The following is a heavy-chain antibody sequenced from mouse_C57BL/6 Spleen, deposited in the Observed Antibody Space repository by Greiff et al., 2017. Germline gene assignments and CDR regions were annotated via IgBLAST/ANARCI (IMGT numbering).Heavy chain of an antibody. D-gene: IGHD1-1*01. CDR2: TFYSGIT. V-gene: IGHV3-3*01. CDR1: GFSINSDCY. J-gene: IGHJ1*03. Sequence: VQLQESGPSLVRPSQTLSLTRTVTGFSINSDCYWIWIRQFPGNKLEYIGYTFYSGITYYNPSLESRTYITRDTSKNQFSLKLSSVTTEDTATYYCAREGYYGSSYGWYFDVWGTGTTVTVSS. CDR3: AREGYYGSSYGWYFDV.